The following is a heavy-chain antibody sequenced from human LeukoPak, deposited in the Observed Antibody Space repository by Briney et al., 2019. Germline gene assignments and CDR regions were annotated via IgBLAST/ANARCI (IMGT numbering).Heavy chain of an antibody. CDR3: AATTVTTIDY. CDR2: TIPIFGTA. J-gene: IGHJ4*02. Sequence: SSVKVSCKASGGTFSSYAISWVRQAPGQGLELMGRTIPIFGTANYAQKFQGRVTITTDESTSTAYMELSSLRSEDTAVYYCAATTVTTIDYRGQGTLVTVSS. V-gene: IGHV1-69*05. D-gene: IGHD4-17*01. CDR1: GGTFSSYA.